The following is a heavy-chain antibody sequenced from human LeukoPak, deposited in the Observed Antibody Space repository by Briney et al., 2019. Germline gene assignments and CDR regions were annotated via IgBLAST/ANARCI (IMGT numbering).Heavy chain of an antibody. CDR3: ARDLWGGSGSGFDY. D-gene: IGHD3-10*01. V-gene: IGHV3-7*04. J-gene: IGHJ4*02. CDR2: IKQDGSDK. CDR1: GFTFSSYW. Sequence: GGSLRLSCAASGFTFSSYWMTWVRQAPGKGLEWVASIKQDGSDKYYVGSVKGRFAISRDNAKNSLYLQMNSLRAEDTAVYYCARDLWGGSGSGFDYWGQGTLVTVSS.